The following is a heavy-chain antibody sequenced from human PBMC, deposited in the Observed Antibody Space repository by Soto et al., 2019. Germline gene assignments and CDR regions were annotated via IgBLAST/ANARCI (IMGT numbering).Heavy chain of an antibody. CDR3: ARARRYDILTR. J-gene: IGHJ4*02. CDR1: GGTFSSYT. CDR2: IIPILGIA. D-gene: IGHD3-9*01. V-gene: IGHV1-69*02. Sequence: QVQLVQSGAEVKKPGSSVKVSCKASGGTFSSYTISWVRQAPGQGLEWMGRIIPILGIANYAQKFQGRVTXTXXKSTSTAYMELSSLRSEDTAVYYCARARRYDILTRWGQGTLVTVSS.